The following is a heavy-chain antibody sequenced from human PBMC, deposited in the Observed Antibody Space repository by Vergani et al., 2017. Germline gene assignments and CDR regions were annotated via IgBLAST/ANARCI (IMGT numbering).Heavy chain of an antibody. Sequence: QVQLQESGPGLVKPSETLSLTCTVSGGSISSYYWSWIRQPPGKGLEWIGYIYYSGSTNDNPSLKSRVTISLDTSKSQFPLKRSSVTAADTAVYYCARGGFLGWFPGHYYFDYWGQGTLVTVSS. D-gene: IGHD3-3*01. CDR3: ARGGFLGWFPGHYYFDY. CDR2: IYYSGST. J-gene: IGHJ4*02. CDR1: GGSISSYY. V-gene: IGHV4-59*01.